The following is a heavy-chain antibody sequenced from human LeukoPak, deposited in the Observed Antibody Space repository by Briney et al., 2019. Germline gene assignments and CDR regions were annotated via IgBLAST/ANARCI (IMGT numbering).Heavy chain of an antibody. V-gene: IGHV1-18*04. J-gene: IGHJ3*02. CDR2: ISPYNGDT. CDR1: RYTFTTNG. CDR3: ARLRGGIYSSRDAFDI. D-gene: IGHD6-19*01. Sequence: ASVKVSCRASRYTFTTNGISRVRQAPGQGLEWTAWISPYNGDTKYAQELQGRLTVTTDTSTSTAYMELRSLRSDDTAVYYCARLRGGIYSSRDAFDIWGQGTMVTVSS.